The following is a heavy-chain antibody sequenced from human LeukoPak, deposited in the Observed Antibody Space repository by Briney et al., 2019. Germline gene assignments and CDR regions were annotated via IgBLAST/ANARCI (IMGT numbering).Heavy chain of an antibody. CDR3: GRDRPTGYYDY. Sequence: SETLSLTCTVSSYSISSGYYWGWIRQSPGKGLEWIASINHSGITYYNPSLKSRVTISVDTSENQFSLKLTSVTAADTAVYYCGRDRPTGYYDYWGQGILVTVSS. J-gene: IGHJ4*02. CDR2: INHSGIT. CDR1: SYSISSGYY. V-gene: IGHV4-38-2*02. D-gene: IGHD3-9*01.